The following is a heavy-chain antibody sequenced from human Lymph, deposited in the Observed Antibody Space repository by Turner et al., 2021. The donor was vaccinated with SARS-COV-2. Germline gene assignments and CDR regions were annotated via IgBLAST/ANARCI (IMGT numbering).Heavy chain of an antibody. D-gene: IGHD4-17*01. CDR3: ERDYGDYVP. Sequence: EGQLCRSGWCLVQPEGSLRLSCAASGFTVSFNYMTWVRQAPGKGLEWVSLIYPGGSTYYADSVKGRFTIYRDTSMNTLYLQMNSLRAEDTALYYCERDYGDYVPWGQGTMVTVSS. J-gene: IGHJ5*02. CDR1: GFTVSFNY. V-gene: IGHV3-66*01. CDR2: IYPGGST.